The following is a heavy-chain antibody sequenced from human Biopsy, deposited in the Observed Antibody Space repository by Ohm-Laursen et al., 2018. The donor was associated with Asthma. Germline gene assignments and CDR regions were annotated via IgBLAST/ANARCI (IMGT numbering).Heavy chain of an antibody. CDR2: GGSYYDGGLK. V-gene: IGHV3-30-3*01. CDR1: GFTFRSYA. D-gene: IGHD3-3*01. CDR3: ARDVMEWYLPAFDF. Sequence: SLRLSCTASGFTFRSYAMRWVRQAPGKGLEWVAVGGSYYDGGLKYYADSVNGRFTVSRDDSKNTLYLQMNSLRAEDTAVYYCARDVMEWYLPAFDFWGQGTLVTVSS. J-gene: IGHJ4*02.